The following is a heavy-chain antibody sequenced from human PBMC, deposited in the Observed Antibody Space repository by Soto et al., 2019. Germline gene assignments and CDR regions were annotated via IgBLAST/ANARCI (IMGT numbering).Heavy chain of an antibody. CDR1: GGSISSSSYY. D-gene: IGHD3-10*01. J-gene: IGHJ5*02. CDR2: IYYSGST. Sequence: SETLSLTCTVSGGSISSSSYYWGWIRQPPGKGLEWIGSIYYSGSTYYNPSLKSRVTISVDTSKNQFSLKLSSVTAADTAVYYCARHLTHNYYGSGNNWFDPWGQGTLVTVSS. CDR3: ARHLTHNYYGSGNNWFDP. V-gene: IGHV4-39*01.